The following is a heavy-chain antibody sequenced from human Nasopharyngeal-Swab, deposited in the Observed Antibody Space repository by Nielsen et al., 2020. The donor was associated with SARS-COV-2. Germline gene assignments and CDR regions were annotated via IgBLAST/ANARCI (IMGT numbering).Heavy chain of an antibody. CDR3: ATDLMVAARPWGSFDY. CDR2: FDPEDGET. Sequence: ASVKVSCKVSGYTLTELSMHWVRQAPGKGLEWMRGFDPEDGETIYAQKFQGRVTMTEDTSTDTAYMELSSLRSEDTAVYYCATDLMVAARPWGSFDYWGQGTLVTVSS. D-gene: IGHD6-6*01. J-gene: IGHJ4*02. V-gene: IGHV1-24*01. CDR1: GYTLTELS.